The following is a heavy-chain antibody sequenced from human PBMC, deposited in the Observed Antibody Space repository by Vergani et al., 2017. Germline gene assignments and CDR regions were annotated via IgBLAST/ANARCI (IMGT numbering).Heavy chain of an antibody. Sequence: VQLLESGGDLVQPGGSLRLSCAASGFSFTTYAMSWVRQAPGKGLEWVAVIWYDGSNKYYADSVKGRFTISRDNSKNTLYLQMNSLRAEDAAVYYCARDPGYSSSWYYFDYWGQGTLVTVSS. CDR1: GFSFTTYA. CDR2: IWYDGSNK. J-gene: IGHJ4*02. D-gene: IGHD6-13*01. CDR3: ARDPGYSSSWYYFDY. V-gene: IGHV3-33*08.